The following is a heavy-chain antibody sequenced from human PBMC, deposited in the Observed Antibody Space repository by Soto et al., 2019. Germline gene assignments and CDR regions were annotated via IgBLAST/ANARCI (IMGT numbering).Heavy chain of an antibody. J-gene: IGHJ3*01. CDR1: GYSFDSYA. CDR3: ARENDPYCFDL. V-gene: IGHV1-18*01. Sequence: QVQLVQSETTQEKPGASVKVSCEAFGYSFDSYAYSWVRQAPGQGLEWMGRIGSGDTKYAQKLQGRVTMTTDTSTNTAYMELRSLRSDDTALYYCARENDPYCFDLWGQGTMVTVSS. CDR2: IGSGDT. D-gene: IGHD2-15*01.